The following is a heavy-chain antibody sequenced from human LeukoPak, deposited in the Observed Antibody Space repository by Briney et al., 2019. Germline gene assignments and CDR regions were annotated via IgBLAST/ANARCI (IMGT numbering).Heavy chain of an antibody. Sequence: SQTLSVTCTVSGDSISSGEYYWSWIRQPAGTGLEWIGSIYYSESTYYNPSLKSRLTISVDTPKNQFSRKLSSVTAADTAVYYCARERASVSDSSSWFDYWGQGTLVTVSS. J-gene: IGHJ4*02. V-gene: IGHV4-30-2*03. D-gene: IGHD6-13*01. CDR2: IYYSEST. CDR3: ARERASVSDSSSWFDY. CDR1: GDSISSGEYY.